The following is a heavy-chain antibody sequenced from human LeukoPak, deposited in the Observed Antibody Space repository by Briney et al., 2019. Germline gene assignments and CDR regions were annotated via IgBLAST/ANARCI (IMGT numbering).Heavy chain of an antibody. CDR3: ARYGGSGTYFFDY. D-gene: IGHD3-10*01. CDR2: IYDSGST. V-gene: IGHV4-30-2*01. CDR1: GGSVSSGDYS. Sequence: PSETLSLTCAVSGGSVSSGDYSWSWIRQPPGKGLEWIGYIYDSGSTSYNPSLKSRVTISLDRSKNQFSLKLSSVTAADTAVYYCARYGGSGTYFFDYWGQGNLVTVSS. J-gene: IGHJ4*02.